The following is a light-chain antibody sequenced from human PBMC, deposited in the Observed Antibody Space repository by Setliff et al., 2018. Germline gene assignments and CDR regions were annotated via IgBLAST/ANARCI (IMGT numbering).Light chain of an antibody. CDR2: GNS. CDR3: QSYDSSLSEI. Sequence: QSALTQPPSVSGAPGQRVTISCTGSSSNIGAGYDVHWCQQLPGTAPKLLIYGNSNRPSGVPDRFSGSKSGTSASLAITGLQAEDEADYYCQSYDSSLSEIFGTGTKVTVL. V-gene: IGLV1-40*01. CDR1: SSNIGAGYD. J-gene: IGLJ1*01.